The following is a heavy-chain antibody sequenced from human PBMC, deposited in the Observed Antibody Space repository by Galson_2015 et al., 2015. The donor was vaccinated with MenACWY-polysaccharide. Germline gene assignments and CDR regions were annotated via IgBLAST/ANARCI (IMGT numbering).Heavy chain of an antibody. CDR3: ARRGLYSSSSGGLDH. D-gene: IGHD6-6*01. J-gene: IGHJ5*02. V-gene: IGHV3-48*02. Sequence: VRQAPWKGLEWLSYISSSSGTVYYADSVRGRFTISRDNAKNSLYLQMNRLRDEDTAIYYCARRGLYSSSSGGLDHWGQGTLVTVSS. CDR2: ISSSSGTV.